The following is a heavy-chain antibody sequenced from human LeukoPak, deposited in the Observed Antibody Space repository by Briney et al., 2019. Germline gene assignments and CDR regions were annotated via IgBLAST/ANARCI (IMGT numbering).Heavy chain of an antibody. CDR1: GFTFSSYA. J-gene: IGHJ5*02. CDR2: ISSNGGST. V-gene: IGHV3-64D*06. D-gene: IGHD3-22*01. Sequence: GGSLRLSCAASGFTFSSYAMHWVRQAPGKGLEYVSAISSNGGSTYYADSVKGRFTISRDNSKNTLYLQMSSLRAEDTAVYYYSGSSGYRNWFDPWGQGTLVTVSS. CDR3: SGSSGYRNWFDP.